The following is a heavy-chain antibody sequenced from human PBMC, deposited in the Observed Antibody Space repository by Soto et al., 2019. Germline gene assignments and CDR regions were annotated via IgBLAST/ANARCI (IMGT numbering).Heavy chain of an antibody. Sequence: QVQLVQSGAEVKKPGSSVKVSCKASGGTFSSYTISWVRQAPGQGLEWMGRIIPILGIANYAQKFQGRVTITADKSTSTAYMELSSLRSEDTAVYYCARYGGYTRYYGYWGQGTLVTVSS. D-gene: IGHD5-12*01. V-gene: IGHV1-69*02. CDR2: IIPILGIA. CDR3: ARYGGYTRYYGY. J-gene: IGHJ4*02. CDR1: GGTFSSYT.